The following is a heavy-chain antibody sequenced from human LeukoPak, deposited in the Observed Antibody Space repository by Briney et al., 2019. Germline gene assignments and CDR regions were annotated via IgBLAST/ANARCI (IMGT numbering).Heavy chain of an antibody. CDR1: GFTFSSYS. V-gene: IGHV3-21*01. CDR3: ARADSSGWYFDY. D-gene: IGHD6-19*01. CDR2: ISSSSSYI. J-gene: IGHJ4*02. Sequence: GGSLRLSCAASGFTFSSYSMNWVRQAPGKALEWVSSISSSSSYIYYADSVKGRFTISRDNAKNSLYLQMNSLRAEDTAVYYCARADSSGWYFDYWGQGTLVTVSS.